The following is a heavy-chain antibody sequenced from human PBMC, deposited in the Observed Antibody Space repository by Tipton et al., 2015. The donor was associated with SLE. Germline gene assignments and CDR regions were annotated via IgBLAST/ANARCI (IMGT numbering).Heavy chain of an antibody. V-gene: IGHV3-74*01. Sequence: GSLRLSCVASGFIFSGYWMHWVRQVPGQGLEWVAHTNHDGSSTNYAGSVKGRFTISRDNAKNTLYLQMNSLRAEDTAVYYCARVTTGAFDMWGQGTKVTVSS. D-gene: IGHD1-14*01. CDR2: TNHDGSST. CDR1: GFIFSGYW. CDR3: ARVTTGAFDM. J-gene: IGHJ3*02.